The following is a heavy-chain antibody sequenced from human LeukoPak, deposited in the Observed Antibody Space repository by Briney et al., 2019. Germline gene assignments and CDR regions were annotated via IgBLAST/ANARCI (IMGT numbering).Heavy chain of an antibody. J-gene: IGHJ4*02. D-gene: IGHD6-6*01. Sequence: SETLSLTCTVSGGSISSSSYYWGWIRQPPGKGLEWIGEINHSGSTNYNPSLKSRVTISVDTSKNQFSLKLSSVTAADTAVYYCAREVAALFDYWGQGTLVTVSS. CDR2: INHSGST. CDR3: AREVAALFDY. V-gene: IGHV4-39*07. CDR1: GGSISSSSYY.